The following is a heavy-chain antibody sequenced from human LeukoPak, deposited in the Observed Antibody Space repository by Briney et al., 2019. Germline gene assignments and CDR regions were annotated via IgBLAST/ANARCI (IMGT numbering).Heavy chain of an antibody. J-gene: IGHJ4*02. CDR2: ISGSGGST. Sequence: GGSLRLSCAASGFTFSSYAMSWVRQAPGKGLEWVSAISGSGGSTYYADSVKGRFTISRDNSKNTLYQQMNSLRAEDTAVYYCAKKAVGKTGDPGPFAGWGQGTLVTVSS. CDR1: GFTFSSYA. D-gene: IGHD4-17*01. V-gene: IGHV3-23*01. CDR3: AKKAVGKTGDPGPFAG.